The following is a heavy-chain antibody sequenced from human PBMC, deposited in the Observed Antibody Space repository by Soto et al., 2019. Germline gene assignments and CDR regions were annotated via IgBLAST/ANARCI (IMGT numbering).Heavy chain of an antibody. Sequence: QVQLQESGPGLVKPSQTLSLTCTVSGGSISSGDYYWSWIRQHPGKGLEWIGYIYYSGSTHYSSSPKSRVTMSIGTSKNQFPLKLTSVTAADTAVYYCARLSSIDSSGYYLDYWGQGTLVTVSS. CDR3: ARLSSIDSSGYYLDY. J-gene: IGHJ4*02. D-gene: IGHD3-22*01. CDR1: GGSISSGDYY. CDR2: IYYSGST. V-gene: IGHV4-31*03.